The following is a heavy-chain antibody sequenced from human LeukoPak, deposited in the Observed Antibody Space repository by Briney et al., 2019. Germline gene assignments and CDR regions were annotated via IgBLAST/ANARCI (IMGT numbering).Heavy chain of an antibody. CDR1: GGSISSHY. Sequence: SGTLSLTCTVSGGSISSHYWSWIRQPPGKGLEWIGYIYYSGSTNYNPSLKSRVTISVDTSKNQFSLKLSSVTAADTAVYYCAGKLPGDIVVVPAAHGAFDIWGQGTMVTVSS. CDR2: IYYSGST. J-gene: IGHJ3*02. V-gene: IGHV4-59*11. D-gene: IGHD2-2*01. CDR3: AGKLPGDIVVVPAAHGAFDI.